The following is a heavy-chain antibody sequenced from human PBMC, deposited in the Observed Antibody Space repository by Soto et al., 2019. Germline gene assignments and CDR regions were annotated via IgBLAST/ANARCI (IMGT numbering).Heavy chain of an antibody. D-gene: IGHD3-3*01. J-gene: IGHJ4*02. CDR1: GFTFSSYS. V-gene: IGHV3-21*01. CDR2: ISSSSYI. CDR3: ARGPLFWSGYSDAPNTH. Sequence: GGSLRLSCAASGFTFSSYSMNWVRQAPGKGLEWVSSISSSSYIYYADSVKGRFTISRDNAKNSLYLQMNSLRAEDTAVYYCARGPLFWSGYSDAPNTHWGQGTLVTVSS.